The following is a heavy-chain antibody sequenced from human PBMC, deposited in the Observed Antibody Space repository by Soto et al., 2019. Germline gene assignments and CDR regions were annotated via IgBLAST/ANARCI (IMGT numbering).Heavy chain of an antibody. V-gene: IGHV3-23*01. D-gene: IGHD6-19*01. CDR2: ISKTADTT. J-gene: IGHJ4*02. CDR1: GFTFSGYA. Sequence: EVQVLDSGGGLVQLGGSLRLSCAASGFTFSGYAMSWVRQAPGKGLEWVSTISKTADTTYYADSVKGRFTISRDNSKNSVFLQLSSLRPEDTAVYYCTELVGISGWAFDYWGQGTRVTVSS. CDR3: TELVGISGWAFDY.